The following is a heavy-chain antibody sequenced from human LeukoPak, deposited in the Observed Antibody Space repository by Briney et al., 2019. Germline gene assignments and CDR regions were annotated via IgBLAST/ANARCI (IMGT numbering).Heavy chain of an antibody. CDR3: AREGTLGVYFDY. CDR2: ISYDGSNK. V-gene: IGHV3-30-3*01. CDR1: GFTFSSYA. J-gene: IGHJ4*02. Sequence: GGSLRLSCAASGFTFSSYAMHWVRQAPGKGLEWVAVISYDGSNKYYADSVKGRFTISRDNSKNTLYLQINSLRAEDTAVYYCAREGTLGVYFDYWGQGTLVTVSS.